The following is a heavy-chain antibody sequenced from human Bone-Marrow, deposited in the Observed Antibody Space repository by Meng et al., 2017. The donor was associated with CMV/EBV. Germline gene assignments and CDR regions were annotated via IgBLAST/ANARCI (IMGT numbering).Heavy chain of an antibody. Sequence: SVKVSCKASGGTFSSYTISWVRQAPGQGLEWMGRIIPILGIANYAQKFQGRVTITADKSTSTAYMELSSLRSEDTAVYYCARGSGLIAVAGRKPHFDYWGQGTLVTVSS. CDR1: GGTFSSYT. CDR3: ARGSGLIAVAGRKPHFDY. J-gene: IGHJ4*02. CDR2: IIPILGIA. D-gene: IGHD6-19*01. V-gene: IGHV1-69*02.